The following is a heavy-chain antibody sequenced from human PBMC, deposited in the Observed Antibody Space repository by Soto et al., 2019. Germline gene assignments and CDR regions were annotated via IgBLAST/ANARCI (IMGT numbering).Heavy chain of an antibody. CDR1: GFTFRSYA. J-gene: IGHJ4*02. Sequence: GGSLRLSCAASGFTFRSYAMHWVRQAPGKGLEWVATISYDENNRYYTDSVKGRFTISRDNSKNTVYLQVNSLRDEDTAVYYCAREGLSITYYFDYWGQGTLVTVSS. D-gene: IGHD3-16*02. V-gene: IGHV3-30-3*01. CDR3: AREGLSITYYFDY. CDR2: ISYDENNR.